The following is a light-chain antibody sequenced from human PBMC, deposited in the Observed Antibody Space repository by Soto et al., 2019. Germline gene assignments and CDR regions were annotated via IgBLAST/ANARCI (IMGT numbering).Light chain of an antibody. Sequence: ILLTQSPSSLSASVEDRVTITCRASQGIDSSLAWYQKKPGKAPKLLIFAASSLQSGVPSRFSGSASGTDFTLTISSLQPEDFATYYCQQLHDYPITFGQGTRLEIK. CDR2: AAS. J-gene: IGKJ5*01. V-gene: IGKV1-9*01. CDR1: QGIDSS. CDR3: QQLHDYPIT.